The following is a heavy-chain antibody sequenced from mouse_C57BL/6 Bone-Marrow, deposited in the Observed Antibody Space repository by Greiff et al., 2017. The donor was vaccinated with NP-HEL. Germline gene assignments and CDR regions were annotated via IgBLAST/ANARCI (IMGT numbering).Heavy chain of an antibody. CDR3: ARDSDYDWFAY. Sequence: QVQLQQPGAELVKPGASVKLSCKASGYTFTSYWMQWVKQRPGQGLEWIGEIDPSDSYTNYNQKFKGKATLTEDTSSSTAYMQLSSLTSEDSAVYYCARDSDYDWFAYWGQGTLVTVSA. D-gene: IGHD2-4*01. CDR2: IDPSDSYT. J-gene: IGHJ3*01. CDR1: GYTFTSYW. V-gene: IGHV1-50*01.